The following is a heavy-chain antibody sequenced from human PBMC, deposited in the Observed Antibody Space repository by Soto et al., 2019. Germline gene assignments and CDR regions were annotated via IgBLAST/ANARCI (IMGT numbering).Heavy chain of an antibody. D-gene: IGHD3-22*01. Sequence: ASVKVSCKASGYTFTSYGISWARQAPGQGLEWMGWISAYNGNTNYAQKLQGRVTMTTDTSTSTAYMELRSLKSDDTAVYYCARDREYYDSSGYPDAFDIWGQGTMVTVSS. CDR3: ARDREYYDSSGYPDAFDI. CDR1: GYTFTSYG. V-gene: IGHV1-18*04. CDR2: ISAYNGNT. J-gene: IGHJ3*02.